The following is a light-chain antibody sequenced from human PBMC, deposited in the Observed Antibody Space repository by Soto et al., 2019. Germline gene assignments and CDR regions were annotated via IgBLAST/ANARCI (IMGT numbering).Light chain of an antibody. J-gene: IGKJ1*01. CDR3: QEYSNWWT. CDR2: GAS. CDR1: ARVGRN. V-gene: IGKV3-15*01. Sequence: VMTQSPASLSVSPGARATLSCRASARVGRNVAWYQHKPGQAPRLLIYGASTRATGVPARFSGSASGTEFTLTISSLQSEDSAVYYCQEYSNWWTFGQGTKIEIK.